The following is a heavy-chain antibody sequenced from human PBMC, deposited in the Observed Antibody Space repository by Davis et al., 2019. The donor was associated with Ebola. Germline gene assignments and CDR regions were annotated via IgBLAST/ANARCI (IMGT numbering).Heavy chain of an antibody. CDR1: GGSISSYY. Sequence: PSETLSLTCTVSGGSISSYYWSWIRQPPGKGLEWIGYIYYSGSTNYNPSLKSRVTISVDTSKNQFSLKLSSVTAADTAVYYCARYHDSGWYLDYWGQGTLVTVSS. D-gene: IGHD6-19*01. CDR3: ARYHDSGWYLDY. CDR2: IYYSGST. J-gene: IGHJ4*02. V-gene: IGHV4-59*08.